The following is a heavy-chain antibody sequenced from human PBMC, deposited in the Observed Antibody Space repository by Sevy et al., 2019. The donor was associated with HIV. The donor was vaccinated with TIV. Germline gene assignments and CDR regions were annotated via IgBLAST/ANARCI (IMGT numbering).Heavy chain of an antibody. J-gene: IGHJ3*02. D-gene: IGHD2-2*01. V-gene: IGHV3-23*01. CDR2: ISGSGGST. CDR3: AKGVRPLEDAFDI. Sequence: GESLKISCAASGFTFSSYAMSWVRQAPGKGLEWVSAISGSGGSTYYADSVKGRFTISRDNSKNTLYLQMNSLRAEDTAVYYCAKGVRPLEDAFDIWGQGTMVTVSS. CDR1: GFTFSSYA.